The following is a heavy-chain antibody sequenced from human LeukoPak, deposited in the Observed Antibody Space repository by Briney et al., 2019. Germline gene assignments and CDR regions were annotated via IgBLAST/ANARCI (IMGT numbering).Heavy chain of an antibody. D-gene: IGHD2-8*02. CDR3: ARDSEEAGSTVSGHYFDY. Sequence: GGSLRLSCAASGCTFSSYAMHWVRHTPGKGLEWVAVTSYDGSDTYYADFVKGRFTISRDNSKNTLYLQMNSLRAEDTAVYYCARDSEEAGSTVSGHYFDYWGQGPLVTVSS. V-gene: IGHV3-30-3*01. J-gene: IGHJ4*02. CDR1: GCTFSSYA. CDR2: TSYDGSDT.